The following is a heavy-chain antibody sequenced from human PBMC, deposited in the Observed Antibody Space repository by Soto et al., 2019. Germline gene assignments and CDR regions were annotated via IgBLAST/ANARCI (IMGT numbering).Heavy chain of an antibody. CDR3: TRNGYSSGSDY. J-gene: IGHJ4*02. Sequence: WGSLRLSCAASGFTFIGSAIHCFRQSSWKGLEWVGRIRSKANSYATAYAASVKGRFTISRDDSKNTAYLQMNSLKTEDTAVYYCTRNGYSSGSDYWGQGTLVTVSS. D-gene: IGHD6-19*01. V-gene: IGHV3-73*01. CDR2: IRSKANSYAT. CDR1: GFTFIGSA.